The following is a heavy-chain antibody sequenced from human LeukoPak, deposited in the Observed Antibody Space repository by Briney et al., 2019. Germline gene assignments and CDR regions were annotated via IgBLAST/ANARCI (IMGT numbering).Heavy chain of an antibody. CDR3: ARVGEWYGDHFLDGADY. CDR1: GYTFTSYG. V-gene: IGHV1-18*01. D-gene: IGHD3-10*01. CDR2: ISAYNGNT. Sequence: ASVKVSCKASGYTFTSYGISWVRQAPGQGLEWMGWISAYNGNTNYAQKLQGRVTMTTDTSTSTAYMELRSLRSDDTAVYYCARVGEWYGDHFLDGADYWGQGTLVTVSS. J-gene: IGHJ4*02.